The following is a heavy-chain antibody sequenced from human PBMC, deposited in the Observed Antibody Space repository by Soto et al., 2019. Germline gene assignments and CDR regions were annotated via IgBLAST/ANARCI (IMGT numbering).Heavy chain of an antibody. Sequence: PGGSLRLSCAASGFTFSSYAMSWVRQAPGKELEWVSGISSSGGSTKYADSVKGRFTISRDNSKNTLYLQMNSLRAEDTAVYSCAKSSSGWYQFDYWGQGTLVTVSS. CDR2: ISSSGGST. J-gene: IGHJ4*02. D-gene: IGHD6-19*01. CDR1: GFTFSSYA. V-gene: IGHV3-23*01. CDR3: AKSSSGWYQFDY.